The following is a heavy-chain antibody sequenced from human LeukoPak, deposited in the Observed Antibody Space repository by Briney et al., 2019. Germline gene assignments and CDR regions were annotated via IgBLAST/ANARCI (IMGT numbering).Heavy chain of an antibody. V-gene: IGHV4-59*01. Sequence: PSETLSLTCTVSGGSSSSFYWSWIRKSPGKGLEWIGHVYHSGSTNYNPSLKTRVTISVDTSKNQFSLKLSSVTAADTAVYYCARGRPEDVWGQGTTVTVSS. CDR3: ARGRPEDV. CDR1: GGSSSSFY. CDR2: VYHSGST. J-gene: IGHJ6*02.